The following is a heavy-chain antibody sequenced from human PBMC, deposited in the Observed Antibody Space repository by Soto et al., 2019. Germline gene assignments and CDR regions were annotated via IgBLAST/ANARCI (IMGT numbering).Heavy chain of an antibody. Sequence: PSETLSLTCAVSGGSISSGGYSWSWIRQPPGKGLEWIGYIYHSGSTYYNPSLKSRVTISVDTSKNQFSLKLSSVTAADTAVYYCARASSGSYSPFMDVWGQGTTVTVSS. V-gene: IGHV4-30-2*05. CDR2: IYHSGST. CDR1: GGSISSGGYS. D-gene: IGHD3-22*01. J-gene: IGHJ6*02. CDR3: ARASSGSYSPFMDV.